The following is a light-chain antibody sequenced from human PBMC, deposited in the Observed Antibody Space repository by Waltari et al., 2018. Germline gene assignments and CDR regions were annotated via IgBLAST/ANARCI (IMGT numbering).Light chain of an antibody. CDR1: QSLLHSNGYTY. CDR2: LGS. Sequence: DIVMTQSPLSLPVSPGEPASISCRSSQSLLHSNGYTYLEWYLQKPGQSPQVLIYLGSSRASGVPERFSGRGSGTDYTLKISRVEAEDVGFYYCMQALESPRTFGQGTKVEIK. V-gene: IGKV2-28*01. CDR3: MQALESPRT. J-gene: IGKJ1*01.